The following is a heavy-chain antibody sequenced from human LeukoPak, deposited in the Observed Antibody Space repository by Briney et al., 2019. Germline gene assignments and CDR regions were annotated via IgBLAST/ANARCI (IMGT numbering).Heavy chain of an antibody. V-gene: IGHV3-74*01. CDR3: ASGGYNGFDY. J-gene: IGHJ4*02. CDR2: INNDGSSR. CDR1: GFTFSTYS. D-gene: IGHD5-24*01. Sequence: GGSLRLSCAAYGFTFSTYSMNWVRQAPGKGLVWVSRINNDGSSRNYADSVKGRFTISRDNAKNTLSLQMNSLRAEDTAVYFCASGGYNGFDYWGQGTLVTVSS.